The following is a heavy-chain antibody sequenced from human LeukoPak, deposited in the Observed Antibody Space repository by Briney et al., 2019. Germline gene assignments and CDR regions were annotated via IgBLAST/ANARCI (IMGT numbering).Heavy chain of an antibody. D-gene: IGHD4-17*01. Sequence: GGSLRLSCAASGFTFSSYAMSWVRQAPGKGLEWVSAISSSGGSTYHADSVKGRFTISRDNSKNTLYLQMNSLRAEDTAVYYCVRDDRRYGDYGYFDYWGQGTLVTVSS. J-gene: IGHJ4*02. CDR1: GFTFSSYA. V-gene: IGHV3-23*01. CDR3: VRDDRRYGDYGYFDY. CDR2: ISSSGGST.